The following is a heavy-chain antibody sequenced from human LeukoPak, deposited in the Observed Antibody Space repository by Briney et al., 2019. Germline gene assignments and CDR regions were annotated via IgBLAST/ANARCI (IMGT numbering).Heavy chain of an antibody. J-gene: IGHJ4*02. V-gene: IGHV5-51*01. CDR1: GYSFTSYW. Sequence: GESLKISCKGSGYSFTSYWIGLVRQMPGKGLEWMGLIYPGDSDTRYSPSFQGQVTISADKSISTAYLQWSSLKASDTAMYYCARRSTTRGPRGYFDYWGQGTLVTVSS. CDR2: IYPGDSDT. D-gene: IGHD3-10*01. CDR3: ARRSTTRGPRGYFDY.